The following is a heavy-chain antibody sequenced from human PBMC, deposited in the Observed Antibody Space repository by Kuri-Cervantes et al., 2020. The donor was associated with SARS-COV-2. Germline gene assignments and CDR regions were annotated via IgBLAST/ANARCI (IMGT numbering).Heavy chain of an antibody. CDR2: ISGSGGST. CDR3: ARLSGWYKNGDY. D-gene: IGHD6-19*01. J-gene: IGHJ4*02. V-gene: IGHV3-23*01. CDR1: GFTFSSYW. Sequence: GESLKISCAASGFTFSSYWMSWVRQAPGKGLEWVSAISGSGGSTYYADSVKGRFTISRDNSKNTLYLQMNSLRAEDTAVYYCARLSGWYKNGDYWGQGTLVTVSS.